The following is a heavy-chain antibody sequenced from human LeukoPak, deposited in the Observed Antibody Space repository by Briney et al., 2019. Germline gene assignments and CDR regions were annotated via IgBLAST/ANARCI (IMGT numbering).Heavy chain of an antibody. J-gene: IGHJ3*02. V-gene: IGHV3-21*01. Sequence: GGSLRLSCAASGFTFSSYRMNWVRQAPGKGVEGVSSISSSSSYIYYADSVKGQFTISRDNAKKSLYLQMNSLRAEDTALYYCARDLSRGKPHAFDIWGQGTMVTVSS. CDR3: ARDLSRGKPHAFDI. CDR1: GFTFSSYR. CDR2: ISSSSSYI. D-gene: IGHD1-14*01.